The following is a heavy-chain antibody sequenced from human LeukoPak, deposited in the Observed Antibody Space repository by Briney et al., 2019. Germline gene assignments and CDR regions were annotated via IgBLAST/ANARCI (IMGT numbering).Heavy chain of an antibody. D-gene: IGHD6-19*01. CDR2: INPSGGST. Sequence: ASVKVSCKASGYTFTSYYMHWVRQAPGQGLEWMGIINPSGGSTSYAQKFQGRVTMTRDTSTSTVYMELSSLRSEDTAVYYCARDQVQWLAAYGMDVWGQGTTVTVSS. V-gene: IGHV1-46*01. CDR3: ARDQVQWLAAYGMDV. CDR1: GYTFTSYY. J-gene: IGHJ6*02.